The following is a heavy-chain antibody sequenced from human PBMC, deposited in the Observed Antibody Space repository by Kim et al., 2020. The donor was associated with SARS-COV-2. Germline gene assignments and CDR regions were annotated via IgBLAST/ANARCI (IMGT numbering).Heavy chain of an antibody. V-gene: IGHV1-18*01. CDR3: AKGDCSRPSCHSPAGY. D-gene: IGHD2-2*02. J-gene: IGHJ4*02. CDR2: TSGTKGTK. CDR1: GYTFTNIG. Sequence: ASVKVSCKASGYTFTNIGIPWVRQPPGKGLGWLGWTSGTKGTKAFAQNPQGRVTMTTATSMSTAYMALWSLKSDDTAVYYCAKGDCSRPSCHSPAGYWGRGTLVTVSS.